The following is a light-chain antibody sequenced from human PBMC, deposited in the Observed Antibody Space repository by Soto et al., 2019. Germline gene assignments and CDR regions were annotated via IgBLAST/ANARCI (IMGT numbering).Light chain of an antibody. CDR2: GAS. CDR1: QSVSSSY. Sequence: EIVLTHSPGTLALSPWERATLSFSASQSVSSSYLAWYQQKPGQAPRLLIYGASSRATGIPDRFSGSGSGTDFTLTISSLQPDDFATYYCQQYNSYTWTFGQGTKV. CDR3: QQYNSYTWT. V-gene: IGKV3-20*01. J-gene: IGKJ1*01.